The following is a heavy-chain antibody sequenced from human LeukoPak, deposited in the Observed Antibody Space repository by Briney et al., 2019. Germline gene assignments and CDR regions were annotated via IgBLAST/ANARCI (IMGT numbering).Heavy chain of an antibody. V-gene: IGHV4-59*01. J-gene: IGHJ4*02. CDR3: ARDDPMGREIDY. CDR2: LYNSGST. Sequence: SETLSLTCTVSGGSISTYYWSWIRQPPGKGLEWIGHLYNSGSTNYHPSLQSRVTISVDTSKNQFSLKLSSVTAADTAVYYCARDDPMGREIDYWGQGTLVTVSS. D-gene: IGHD1-26*01. CDR1: GGSISTYY.